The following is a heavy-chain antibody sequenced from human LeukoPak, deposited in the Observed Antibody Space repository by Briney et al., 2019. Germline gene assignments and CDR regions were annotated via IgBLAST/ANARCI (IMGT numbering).Heavy chain of an antibody. Sequence: PSETLSLTCAVYGGSFSGYYWDWIRQPPGKGLEWIGTFYHGGSTYYNPSLKSRVTISVDTSKNQFSLNLTSVTAADTAVYYCARSLVAGMPYYYYYMDVWGKGTTVTVSS. J-gene: IGHJ6*03. D-gene: IGHD6-19*01. CDR3: ARSLVAGMPYYYYYMDV. CDR2: FYHGGST. V-gene: IGHV4-38-2*01. CDR1: GGSFSGYY.